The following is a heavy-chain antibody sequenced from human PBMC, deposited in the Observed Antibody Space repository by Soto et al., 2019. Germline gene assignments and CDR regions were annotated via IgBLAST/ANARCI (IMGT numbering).Heavy chain of an antibody. Sequence: GESLKISCKGSGFSFTNYWISGVRQVPGKGLEWMGNIDPVDSYANYSPSFQGHVTFSVDTSISTAFLHWSSLKASDSAIYFCARIESIARNWFDPWGQGTLVTVSS. J-gene: IGHJ5*02. D-gene: IGHD6-13*01. CDR2: IDPVDSYA. V-gene: IGHV5-10-1*01. CDR3: ARIESIARNWFDP. CDR1: GFSFTNYW.